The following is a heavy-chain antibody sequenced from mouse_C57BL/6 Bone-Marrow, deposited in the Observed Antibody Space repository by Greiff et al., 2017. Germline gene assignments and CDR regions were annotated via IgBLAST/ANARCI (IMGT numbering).Heavy chain of an antibody. CDR1: GYAFSSSW. D-gene: IGHD2-3*01. CDR3: ARGRWLLRDY. V-gene: IGHV1-82*01. CDR2: IYPGDGDT. Sequence: VQLQQSGPELVKPGASVKISCKASGYAFSSSWMNWVKQRPGKGLEWIGRIYPGDGDTNYNGKFKGKATLTADKSSSTAYMQLSSLTSEDSAVYFCARGRWLLRDYWGQGTTLTVSS. J-gene: IGHJ2*01.